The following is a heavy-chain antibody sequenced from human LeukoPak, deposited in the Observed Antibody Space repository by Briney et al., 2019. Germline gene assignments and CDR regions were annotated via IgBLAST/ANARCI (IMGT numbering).Heavy chain of an antibody. D-gene: IGHD3-22*01. CDR1: GFTFDDYA. CDR2: ISWNSGSI. V-gene: IGHV3-9*01. Sequence: HPGRSLRLSCAASGFTFDDYAMHWVRQAPGKGLEWVSGISWNSGSIGYADSVRGRFTISRDNAKNSLYLQMNSLRAEDTALYYCAKDIGYYDSSGYYPANWGQGTLVTVSS. CDR3: AKDIGYYDSSGYYPAN. J-gene: IGHJ4*02.